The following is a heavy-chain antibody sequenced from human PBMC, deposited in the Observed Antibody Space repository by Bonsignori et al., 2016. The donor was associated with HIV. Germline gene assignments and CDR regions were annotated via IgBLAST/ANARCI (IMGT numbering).Heavy chain of an antibody. J-gene: IGHJ3*02. Sequence: VRQAPGKGLEWVSGISWNSGSIGYADSVKGRFTISRDNAKNSLYLQMNSLRAEDTALYYCAKLDSDIVVVPAAPGAFDIWGQGTMVTVSS. V-gene: IGHV3-9*01. CDR2: ISWNSGSI. D-gene: IGHD2-2*01. CDR3: AKLDSDIVVVPAAPGAFDI.